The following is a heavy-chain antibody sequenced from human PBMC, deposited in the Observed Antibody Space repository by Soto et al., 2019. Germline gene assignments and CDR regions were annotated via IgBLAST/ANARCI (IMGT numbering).Heavy chain of an antibody. Sequence: SETLSLTCTVSGGSISSYYWSWIRQPPGKGLEWIGYIYYSGSTNYNPSLKSRVTISVDTSKNQFSLKLSSVTAADTAVYYCARGLKNIAARPFDYWGQGTLVTVSS. J-gene: IGHJ4*02. CDR1: GGSISSYY. CDR2: IYYSGST. D-gene: IGHD6-6*01. CDR3: ARGLKNIAARPFDY. V-gene: IGHV4-59*01.